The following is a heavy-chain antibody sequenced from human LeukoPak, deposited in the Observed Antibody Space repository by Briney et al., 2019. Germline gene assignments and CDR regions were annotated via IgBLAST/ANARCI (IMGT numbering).Heavy chain of an antibody. V-gene: IGHV1-18*01. Sequence: ASVNVSCKASGYTFTSYGISWVRQAPGQGLEWMGWISAYNGNTNYAQKLQGRVTMTTDTSTSTAYMELRSLRSDDTAVYYCARDRTIGYCSGGSCYFDYWGQGTLVTVSS. CDR3: ARDRTIGYCSGGSCYFDY. J-gene: IGHJ4*02. CDR1: GYTFTSYG. CDR2: ISAYNGNT. D-gene: IGHD2-15*01.